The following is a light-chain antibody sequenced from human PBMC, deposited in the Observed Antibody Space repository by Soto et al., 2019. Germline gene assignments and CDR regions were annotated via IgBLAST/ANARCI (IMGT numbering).Light chain of an antibody. CDR1: SSDVGGYNY. CDR2: DVS. CDR3: SSYRTSNTRQIV. J-gene: IGLJ1*01. V-gene: IGLV2-14*03. Sequence: QSVLTQPASVSGSPGQSITISCTGTSSDVGGYNYVSWYQHHPGKAPKFMIYDVSNRPSGVSNRFSGSKSGNTASLSISGLQPEDEADYYCSSYRTSNTRQIVCGTGTKVTVL.